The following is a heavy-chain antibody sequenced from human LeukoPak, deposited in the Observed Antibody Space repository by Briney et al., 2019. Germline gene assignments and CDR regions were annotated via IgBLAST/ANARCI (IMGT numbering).Heavy chain of an antibody. D-gene: IGHD2-8*02. V-gene: IGHV4-34*01. CDR1: GGSFSGYY. Sequence: SETLSLTCAVYGGSFSGYYWSWIRQPPGKGLEWIGEINHSGSTNYNPSLKSRVTISVDTSKNQFSLKLSSVTAADTAVYYCARLSDPTDTGGLFDYWGQGTLVTVSS. CDR2: INHSGST. J-gene: IGHJ4*02. CDR3: ARLSDPTDTGGLFDY.